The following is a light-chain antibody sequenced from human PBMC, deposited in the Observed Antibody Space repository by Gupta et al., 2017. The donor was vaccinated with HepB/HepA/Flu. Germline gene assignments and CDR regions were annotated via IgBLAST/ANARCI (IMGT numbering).Light chain of an antibody. CDR2: ATS. CDR3: QQSYSIPLT. J-gene: IGKJ4*01. CDR1: QSIGTY. V-gene: IGKV1-39*01. Sequence: DIQMTQSPSSLSASVGDRVTITCRASQSIGTYLNWYQHKPGKAPNLLIYATSSLQSGVPSRFSGSGSGTDFTLTISSLQPEDFATYYCQQSYSIPLTFGGGTKVEIK.